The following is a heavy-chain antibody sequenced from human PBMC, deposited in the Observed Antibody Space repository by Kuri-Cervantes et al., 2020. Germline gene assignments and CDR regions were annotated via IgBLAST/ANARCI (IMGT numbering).Heavy chain of an antibody. CDR2: INPNSGGT. CDR3: ARDGYNLEGVDY. CDR1: GYTFTGYY. D-gene: IGHD5-24*01. Sequence: ASVKVSCKASGYTFTGYYMHWVRQAPGQGLEWMGWINPNSGGTNYAQKFQGRVTMTRDTSISTAYMELSSLRSEDTAVYYCARDGYNLEGVDYWGQGTLVTVSS. J-gene: IGHJ4*02. V-gene: IGHV1-2*02.